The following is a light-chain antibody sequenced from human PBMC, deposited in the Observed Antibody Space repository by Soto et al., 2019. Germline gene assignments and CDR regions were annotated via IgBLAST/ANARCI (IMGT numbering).Light chain of an antibody. CDR1: QSVSSY. Sequence: EIVLTQSPATLSLSPAERATLSCRASQSVSSYLAWYQQKPGQAPRLLIYDASNRATGIPARFSGSGSGTDFTLTISSLAPEDFAVYYCQQRSNWPLTFGGGTKVEIK. J-gene: IGKJ4*01. CDR3: QQRSNWPLT. CDR2: DAS. V-gene: IGKV3-11*01.